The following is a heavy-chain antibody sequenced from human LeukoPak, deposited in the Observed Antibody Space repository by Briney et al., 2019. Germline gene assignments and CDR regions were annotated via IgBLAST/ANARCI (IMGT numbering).Heavy chain of an antibody. CDR2: IIPMVDIA. J-gene: IGHJ6*02. CDR1: GGTFSSYT. V-gene: IGHV1-69*02. Sequence: SVKVSCKASGGTFSSYTITWVRQAPGQGLKWMGRIIPMVDIANYAQNFQGRVTITADKSTSTAYMELTSLRSEDTAVYYCARARSIVGATGALYNGMDVWGQGTTVTVSS. CDR3: ARARSIVGATGALYNGMDV. D-gene: IGHD1-26*01.